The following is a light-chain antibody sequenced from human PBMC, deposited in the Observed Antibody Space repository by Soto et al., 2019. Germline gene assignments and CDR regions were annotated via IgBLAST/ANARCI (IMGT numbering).Light chain of an antibody. CDR1: QSVLYSSNNKNY. J-gene: IGKJ1*01. CDR3: LQVYSTVELS. Sequence: DIVMTQSPDSLAVSLGERATINCKSSQSVLYSSNNKNYLTWYQHKPGQPPKLLIYWSSTRESGVPDRFSGRASGTDFTHTVSSLQADEMAVSDSLQVYSTVELSFGQGTKVETK. CDR2: WSS. V-gene: IGKV4-1*01.